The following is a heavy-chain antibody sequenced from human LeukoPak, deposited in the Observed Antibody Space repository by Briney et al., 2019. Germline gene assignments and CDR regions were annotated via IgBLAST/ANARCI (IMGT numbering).Heavy chain of an antibody. V-gene: IGHV4-34*01. Sequence: SETLSLTCAVYGGSFSGYYWSWVRQPPGKGLEWIGEINHSGSTNYNPSLKSRVTISVDTSKNQFPLKLTSVTAADTALYYCAREEAGTTVDSWGQGTRVTVSS. CDR1: GGSFSGYY. D-gene: IGHD1-1*01. CDR2: INHSGST. J-gene: IGHJ4*02. CDR3: AREEAGTTVDS.